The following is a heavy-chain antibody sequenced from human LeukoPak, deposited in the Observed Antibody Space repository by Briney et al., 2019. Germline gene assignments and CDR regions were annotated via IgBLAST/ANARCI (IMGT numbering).Heavy chain of an antibody. V-gene: IGHV3-21*01. CDR2: ISSSSSYI. D-gene: IGHD2-15*01. CDR1: GFTFSSYS. Sequence: GGSLRLSCAASGFTFSSYSMNWVRQAPGKGLEWVSSISSSSSYIYYADSVKGRFTISRDNAKNSLYLQMDSLRAEDTAVYYCATQDVYYYYGMDVWGQGTTVTVSS. J-gene: IGHJ6*02. CDR3: ATQDVYYYYGMDV.